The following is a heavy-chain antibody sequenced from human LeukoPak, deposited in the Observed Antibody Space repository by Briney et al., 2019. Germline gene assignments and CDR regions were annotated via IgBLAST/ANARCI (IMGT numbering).Heavy chain of an antibody. V-gene: IGHV1-46*01. CDR2: INPSGGST. CDR3: AREDCSGGSCLNWFDP. J-gene: IGHJ5*02. CDR1: GYTFTSYY. Sequence: ASVKVSCKASGYTFTSYYMHWVRQAPGQGLEWMGIINPSGGSTSYAQKFQGRVTMTRDMSTSTVYMELSSLRSEDTAVYYCAREDCSGGSCLNWFDPWGQGTLVTVSS. D-gene: IGHD2-15*01.